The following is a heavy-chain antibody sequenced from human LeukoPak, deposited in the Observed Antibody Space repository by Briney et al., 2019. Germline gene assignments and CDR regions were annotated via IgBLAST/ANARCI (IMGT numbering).Heavy chain of an antibody. CDR2: ISAYNGNT. Sequence: ASVKVSCNASGYTFTSYGISWVRQAPGQGLEWMGWISAYNGNTNYAQKLQGRVTMTTDTSTSTAYMELRSLRSDDTAVYYCARDVSGWDGLYYYGMDVWGQGTTVTVSS. CDR3: ARDVSGWDGLYYYGMDV. CDR1: GYTFTSYG. V-gene: IGHV1-18*01. J-gene: IGHJ6*02. D-gene: IGHD6-19*01.